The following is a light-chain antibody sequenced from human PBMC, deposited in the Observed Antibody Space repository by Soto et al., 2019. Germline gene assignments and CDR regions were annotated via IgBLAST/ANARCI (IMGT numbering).Light chain of an antibody. CDR2: DVS. J-gene: IGLJ1*01. CDR3: SSYTSSSTRV. Sequence: QSVLTQPASVSGAAGQSITISCTGTSSDVGGYNYVSWYQQHPGKAPKLTIYDVSNRPSGVSNRFSGSKSGNTASLSISGLQAEDEADYYCSSYTSSSTRVFGTGTKVTVL. V-gene: IGLV2-14*01. CDR1: SSDVGGYNY.